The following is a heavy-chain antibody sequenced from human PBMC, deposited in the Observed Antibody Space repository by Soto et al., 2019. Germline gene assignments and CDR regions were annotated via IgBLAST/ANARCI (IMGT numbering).Heavy chain of an antibody. Sequence: ASVKVSCKASGYTFTSYYMHWVRQAPGQGLEWMGIINPSGGSTSYAQKFQGRVTMTRDTSTSTVYMELSSLRSEDMAVYYCARPYDSSGYYHEYYGMDVWGQGTTVNVS. CDR1: GYTFTSYY. CDR2: INPSGGST. CDR3: ARPYDSSGYYHEYYGMDV. D-gene: IGHD3-22*01. V-gene: IGHV1-46*01. J-gene: IGHJ6*02.